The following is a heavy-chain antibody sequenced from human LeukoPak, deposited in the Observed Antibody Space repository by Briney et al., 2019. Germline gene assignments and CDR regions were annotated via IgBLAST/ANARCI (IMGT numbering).Heavy chain of an antibody. CDR1: GYTFADYV. V-gene: IGHV3-9*01. CDR2: VSWNSGSI. J-gene: IGHJ6*02. CDR3: AKETGYYGMDV. Sequence: GRSLRPSCAASGYTFADYVMHWVRQAPGQGLEWVSVVSWNSGSIGYADTVKGRFTISRDNAKSSLYLQMNRLRAEDTALYYCAKETGYYGMDVWGQGTTVSVSS.